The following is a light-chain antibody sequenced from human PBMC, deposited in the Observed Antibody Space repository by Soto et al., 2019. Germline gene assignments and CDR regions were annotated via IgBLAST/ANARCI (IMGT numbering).Light chain of an antibody. CDR2: DAS. CDR1: QSVSRY. J-gene: IGKJ1*01. CDR3: QQASSLPWT. V-gene: IGKV3-11*01. Sequence: EIVLTQSPATLSLSPGERATLSCRASQSVSRYLAWYQQKPGQAPRLLIYDASNRATGIPARFSGSGSGTDFTLTISSLEPEDFATYYCQQASSLPWTFGQGTKVEIK.